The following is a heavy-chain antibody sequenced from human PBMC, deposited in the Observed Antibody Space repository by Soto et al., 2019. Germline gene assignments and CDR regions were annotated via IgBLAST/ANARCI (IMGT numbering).Heavy chain of an antibody. D-gene: IGHD3-22*01. CDR1: GSIFSSYA. CDR3: ARIGKDSSGYYPGWYYYGMDV. J-gene: IGHJ6*02. V-gene: IGHV3-23*01. Sequence: GGSLRLSCAASGSIFSSYAMSWVRQAPGKGLEWVSAISGSGISTYYADSVKGRFTISRDNSKNTLYLQMNSLRAEDTAVYYCARIGKDSSGYYPGWYYYGMDVWGQGTTVTVSS. CDR2: ISGSGIST.